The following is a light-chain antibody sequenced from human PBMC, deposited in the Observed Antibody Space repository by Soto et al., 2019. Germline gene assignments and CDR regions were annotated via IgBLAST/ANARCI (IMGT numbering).Light chain of an antibody. J-gene: IGKJ4*01. CDR3: QQRSNWPPLDT. V-gene: IGKV3-11*01. Sequence: EIVLTQSPATLSLSPGERATLSCRASQSVSSYLAWYQQKPGQAPRLLIYDASNRATGIPARFSGSGSGTDFNLTISSLEPEDFAVYYCQQRSNWPPLDTFGGGTKVEIK. CDR2: DAS. CDR1: QSVSSY.